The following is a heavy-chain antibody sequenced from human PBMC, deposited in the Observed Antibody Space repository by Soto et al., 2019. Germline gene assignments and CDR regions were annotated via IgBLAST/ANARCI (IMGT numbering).Heavy chain of an antibody. CDR3: ARDPRDYYGMEV. V-gene: IGHV3-21*01. CDR2: VSISSTYI. CDR1: GFTFDSYS. D-gene: IGHD2-21*01. J-gene: IGHJ6*02. Sequence: PGGSLRLSCAASGFTFDSYSMNWVRQAPGKGLEWVSSVSISSTYIYYADSVKGRFSISRDNAKNSLYLQMHSLRAEDTAVYYCARDPRDYYGMEVWGQGTTVTVSS.